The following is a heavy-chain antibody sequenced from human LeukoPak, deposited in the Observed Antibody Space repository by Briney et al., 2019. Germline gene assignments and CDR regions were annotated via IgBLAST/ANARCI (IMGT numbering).Heavy chain of an antibody. V-gene: IGHV3-64*01. CDR3: ARGTTVALFDP. D-gene: IGHD4-23*01. CDR2: ISANGTIK. J-gene: IGHJ5*02. Sequence: GGSLRLSCRGSGFSFKNHVMHWVRQAPGKAPEHVSTISANGTIKYYASSLKGRCTISRDNSKSTLYLQMGRLRSDDSAIYYCARGTTVALFDPWGQGTLLTVSS. CDR1: GFSFKNHV.